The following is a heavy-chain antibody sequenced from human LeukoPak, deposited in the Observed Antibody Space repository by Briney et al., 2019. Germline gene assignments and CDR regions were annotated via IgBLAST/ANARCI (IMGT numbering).Heavy chain of an antibody. CDR3: ARDGCIGHSRWTRGDV. J-gene: IGHJ6*04. D-gene: IGHD2-15*01. V-gene: IGHV3-7*01. Sequence: PGGSLRLSCAASGLTLSSYWMSWVRQAPGKGLEWVANIKQDGSEKYYVDSVKGRFTISRDNAKNSLYLQMNSLRAEDTAVYYCARDGCIGHSRWTRGDVWGKGTTVTVSS. CDR2: IKQDGSEK. CDR1: GLTLSSYW.